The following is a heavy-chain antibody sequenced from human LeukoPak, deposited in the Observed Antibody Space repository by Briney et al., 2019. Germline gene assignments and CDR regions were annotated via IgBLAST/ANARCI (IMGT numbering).Heavy chain of an antibody. Sequence: SETLSLTCTVSGGSISSSSYYWGWLRQPPGKGLEWIGYIYYSGSTYYNPSLKSRVTISVDTSKNQFSLKLSSVTAADTAVYYCARGSTTVAYYFDYWGQGTLVTVSS. J-gene: IGHJ4*02. V-gene: IGHV4-31*03. D-gene: IGHD4-11*01. CDR1: GGSISSSSYY. CDR2: IYYSGST. CDR3: ARGSTTVAYYFDY.